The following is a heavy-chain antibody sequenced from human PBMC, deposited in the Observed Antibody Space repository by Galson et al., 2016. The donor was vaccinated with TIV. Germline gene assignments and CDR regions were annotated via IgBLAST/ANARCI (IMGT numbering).Heavy chain of an antibody. CDR2: INPSGGGT. CDR1: GYPVTTYY. Sequence: SVKVSCKASGYPVTTYYMHWVRQGPGQGLEWMGIINPSGGGTTYAQPFQGRLTMTRDTSTSTVYMELSSLRSEDTAVYYCARTQSCGGDCYYFDYWGQGALVTVSS. J-gene: IGHJ4*02. V-gene: IGHV1-46*01. D-gene: IGHD2-21*02. CDR3: ARTQSCGGDCYYFDY.